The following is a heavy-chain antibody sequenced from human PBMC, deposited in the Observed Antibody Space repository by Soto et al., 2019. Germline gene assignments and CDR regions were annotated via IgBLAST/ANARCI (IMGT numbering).Heavy chain of an antibody. Sequence: PGGSLRLSCAASGFTFDDYAMHWVRQAPGKGLERVSGISWNSGSIGYADSAKGRFTISRDNAKNSVYLQMNGLRPEDTALYYCAKDRTVAVTGIVDWGQGTQVTVSS. CDR3: AKDRTVAVTGIVD. V-gene: IGHV3-9*01. CDR2: ISWNSGSI. CDR1: GFTFDDYA. J-gene: IGHJ4*02. D-gene: IGHD6-19*01.